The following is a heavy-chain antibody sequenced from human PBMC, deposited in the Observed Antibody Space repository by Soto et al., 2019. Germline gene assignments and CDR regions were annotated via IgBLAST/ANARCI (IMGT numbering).Heavy chain of an antibody. V-gene: IGHV3-23*01. D-gene: IGHD6-13*01. CDR2: ISGSGSRT. Sequence: LRLSCTASGFSFSNYALSWVRQSPGKGLEWVSYISGSGSRTYYADSVKGRFTFSRDNSKNTLYLQMNSLRAEETAVYYCAKSIAAAGYYYYYGMDVWGQGTTVTVSS. CDR3: AKSIAAAGYYYYYGMDV. CDR1: GFSFSNYA. J-gene: IGHJ6*02.